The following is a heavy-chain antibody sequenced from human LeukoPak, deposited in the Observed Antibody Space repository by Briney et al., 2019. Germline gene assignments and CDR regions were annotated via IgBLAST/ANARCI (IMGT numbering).Heavy chain of an antibody. J-gene: IGHJ4*02. Sequence: GGSLRLSCAASGFTFSNYAVMWVRQAPGQGLEWVSAITSGGAPRYADSVKGRFTISRDNSKNTLYLQVNSLRAEDTAVYYCAKDRGSGSYYAFDYWGQGTPVTVSS. CDR3: AKDRGSGSYYAFDY. CDR2: ITSGGAP. V-gene: IGHV3-23*01. CDR1: GFTFSNYA. D-gene: IGHD1-26*01.